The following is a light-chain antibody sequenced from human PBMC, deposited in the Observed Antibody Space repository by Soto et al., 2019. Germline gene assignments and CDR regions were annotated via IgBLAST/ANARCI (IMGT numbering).Light chain of an antibody. Sequence: EIVMTQSPATLSVSPGERATLSCRASQSIRTNLAWYRHKPGQAPSLLIYDAYNRATGIPPRFSGSGSGTDFTLTISSLEPEDSAVYYCQQRHMWPITFGQGTRLEIK. CDR1: QSIRTN. CDR2: DAY. J-gene: IGKJ5*01. CDR3: QQRHMWPIT. V-gene: IGKV3-11*01.